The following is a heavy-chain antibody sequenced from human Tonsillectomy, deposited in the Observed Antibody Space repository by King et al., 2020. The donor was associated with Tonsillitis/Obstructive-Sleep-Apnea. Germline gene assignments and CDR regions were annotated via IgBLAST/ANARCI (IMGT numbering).Heavy chain of an antibody. CDR3: ARGGESYSSSSGRAYYYYYDMDV. J-gene: IGHJ6*03. D-gene: IGHD6-6*01. V-gene: IGHV3-53*01. Sequence: VQLVESGGGLIQPGGSLRLSCAASGFTVSSNYMSWVRQAPGKGLEWVSVIYSGGSTYYADSVKGRFTISRDNYKNTLYLQINSLRAEDTAVYYCARGGESYSSSSGRAYYYYYDMDVWGKGTTVTVSS. CDR1: GFTVSSNY. CDR2: IYSGGST.